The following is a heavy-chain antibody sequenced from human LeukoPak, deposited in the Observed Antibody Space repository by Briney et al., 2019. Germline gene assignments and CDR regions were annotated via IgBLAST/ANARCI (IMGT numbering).Heavy chain of an antibody. CDR2: IIPIFGTA. Sequence: GSSVKVSCKASGGTFSSYAISWVRQAPGQGLEWMGGIIPIFGTANYAQKCQGRVTITTDESTSTAHMELSSLRSEDTAVYYCAREKAPPKSGQAWFDPWGQGTLVTVSS. CDR1: GGTFSSYA. V-gene: IGHV1-69*05. J-gene: IGHJ5*02. CDR3: AREKAPPKSGQAWFDP.